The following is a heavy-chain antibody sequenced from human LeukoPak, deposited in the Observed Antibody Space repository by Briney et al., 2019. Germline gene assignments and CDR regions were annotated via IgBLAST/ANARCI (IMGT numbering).Heavy chain of an antibody. CDR3: ARDEGIAVAGTRGDYFDY. CDR1: GGSISSSSYY. CDR2: IYYSGST. J-gene: IGHJ4*02. D-gene: IGHD6-19*01. Sequence: SETLSLTCTVSGGSISSSSYYWGWIRQPPGKGLEWIGSIYYSGSTNYNPSLKSRVTISVDTSKNQFSLKLSSVTAADTAVYYCARDEGIAVAGTRGDYFDYWGQGTLVTVSS. V-gene: IGHV4-39*07.